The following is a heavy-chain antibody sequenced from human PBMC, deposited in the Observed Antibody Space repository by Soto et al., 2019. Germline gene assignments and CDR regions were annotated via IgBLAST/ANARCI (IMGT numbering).Heavy chain of an antibody. Sequence: GASVKVSCKASGYTFTGYYMHWVRQAPGQGLEWMGWINPNSGGTNYAQKFQGWVTMTRDTSISTAYMELSRLTSDDTAVYYCARAMSPRGVTLYYYYYGMDVWGQGTTVTVSS. CDR2: INPNSGGT. CDR3: ARAMSPRGVTLYYYYYGMDV. J-gene: IGHJ6*02. CDR1: GYTFTGYY. D-gene: IGHD3-10*01. V-gene: IGHV1-2*04.